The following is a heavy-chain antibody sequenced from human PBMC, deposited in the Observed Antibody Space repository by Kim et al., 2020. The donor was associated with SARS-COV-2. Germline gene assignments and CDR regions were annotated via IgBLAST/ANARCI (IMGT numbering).Heavy chain of an antibody. V-gene: IGHV4-59*08. CDR3: ARHGWGSYAYFDF. J-gene: IGHJ4*02. Sequence: SETLSLTCTVSGVSISSYYWSWIRQPPGKGLEWIGNIFTSGSTKYNPSLKSRVSIVVDTSKNQFSLKLNSVTAADTAVYYCARHGWGSYAYFDFWGQG. D-gene: IGHD1-26*01. CDR2: IFTSGST. CDR1: GVSISSYY.